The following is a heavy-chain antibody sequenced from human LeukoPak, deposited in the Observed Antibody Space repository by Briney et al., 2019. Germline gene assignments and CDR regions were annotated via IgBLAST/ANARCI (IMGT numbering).Heavy chain of an antibody. CDR1: GGSISSITYN. Sequence: PSETLSLTCTVSGGSISSITYNWGWIPHPPGKGLEWMGSINYSGSTFYNPSLKSRVTISVDTSKNQFSLILSSVTAADTSVYYCAREGVAVAGTNSCDYWGQGTLVTVSS. J-gene: IGHJ4*02. CDR2: INYSGST. CDR3: AREGVAVAGTNSCDY. V-gene: IGHV4-39*07. D-gene: IGHD6-19*01.